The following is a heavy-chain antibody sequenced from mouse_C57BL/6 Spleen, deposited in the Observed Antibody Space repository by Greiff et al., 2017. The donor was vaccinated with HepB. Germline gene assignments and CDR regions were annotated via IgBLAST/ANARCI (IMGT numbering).Heavy chain of an antibody. Sequence: VQLQESGGGLLKPGGSLKLSCAASGFTFSSYAMSWVRQTPEKRLEWVATISDGGSYTYYPDNVKGRFTISRDNAKNNLYLQMSHLTSEDTAMYYCARDRGDGSSYGYFDVWGTGTTVTVSS. CDR1: GFTFSSYA. V-gene: IGHV5-4*01. J-gene: IGHJ1*03. D-gene: IGHD1-1*01. CDR2: ISDGGSYT. CDR3: ARDRGDGSSYGYFDV.